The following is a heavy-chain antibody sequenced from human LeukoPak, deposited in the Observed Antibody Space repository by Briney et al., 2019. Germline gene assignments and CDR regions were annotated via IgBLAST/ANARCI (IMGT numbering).Heavy chain of an antibody. D-gene: IGHD3-16*02. CDR2: INPNSGGT. V-gene: IGHV1-2*02. Sequence: ASVKVSCKVSGHTLSDLSMHWVRQAPGQGLEWMGWINPNSGGTNYAQKFQGRVTMTRDTSISTAYMELSRLRSDDTAVYYCASGITFGGVIVTGWFDPWGQGTLVTVSS. J-gene: IGHJ5*02. CDR1: GHTLSDLS. CDR3: ASGITFGGVIVTGWFDP.